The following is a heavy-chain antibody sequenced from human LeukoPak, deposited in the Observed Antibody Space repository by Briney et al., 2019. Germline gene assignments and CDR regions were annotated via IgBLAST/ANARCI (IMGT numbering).Heavy chain of an antibody. V-gene: IGHV1-18*01. CDR2: ISAYNGNT. Sequence: GASVKVSCKASGYTFTSYGISRVRQAPGQGLEWMGWISAYNGNTNYAQKLQGRVTMTTDTSTSTAYMELRSLRSDNTAVYYCARDGYFDWLSPFDYWGQGTLVTVSS. CDR1: GYTFTSYG. D-gene: IGHD3-9*01. CDR3: ARDGYFDWLSPFDY. J-gene: IGHJ4*02.